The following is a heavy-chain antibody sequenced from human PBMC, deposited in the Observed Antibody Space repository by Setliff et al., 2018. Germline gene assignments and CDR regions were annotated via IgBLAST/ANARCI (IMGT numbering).Heavy chain of an antibody. CDR2: THYDGSNN. J-gene: IGHJ4*02. CDR3: AKDWNPSTYWYTDYFDS. D-gene: IGHD2-2*01. V-gene: IGHV3-30*02. CDR1: GFTSTDYG. Sequence: PGGSLRLSCAGSGFTSTDYGMHWVRQASGKGLEWVTFTHYDGSNNLYAYSVKGRFTISRDKSKNMLFLQMDRLRVEDTGLYYCAKDWNPSTYWYTDYFDSWGQGTLVTVSS.